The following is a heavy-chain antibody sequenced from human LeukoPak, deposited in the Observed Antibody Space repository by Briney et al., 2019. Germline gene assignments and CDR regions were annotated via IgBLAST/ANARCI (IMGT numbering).Heavy chain of an antibody. CDR2: IKSDGSST. CDR1: GFIFSDYW. D-gene: IGHD3-16*01. Sequence: GGSLRLSCAASGFIFSDYWMHWVRKGPGKGLVWVSRIKSDGSSTSYAESVKGRFTISRDNAKNTVYVHMNSLRDEDTAVYYCARGGRYAYFLDYWGQGTLVTVS. J-gene: IGHJ4*02. V-gene: IGHV3-74*01. CDR3: ARGGRYAYFLDY.